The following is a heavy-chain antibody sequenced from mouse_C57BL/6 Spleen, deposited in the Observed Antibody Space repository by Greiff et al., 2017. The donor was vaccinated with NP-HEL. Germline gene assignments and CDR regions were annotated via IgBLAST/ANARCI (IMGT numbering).Heavy chain of an antibody. V-gene: IGHV1-69*01. Sequence: QVQLQQPGAELVLPGASVKLSCKASGYTFTSYWMHWVKQRPGQGLEWIGEIDPSDSYTNYNQKFKGKSPLTVDKSSSTAYMQLSSLTTEDSAVYNWARSTGAWFAYWGQGTLVTVSA. D-gene: IGHD4-1*02. J-gene: IGHJ3*01. CDR1: GYTFTSYW. CDR3: ARSTGAWFAY. CDR2: IDPSDSYT.